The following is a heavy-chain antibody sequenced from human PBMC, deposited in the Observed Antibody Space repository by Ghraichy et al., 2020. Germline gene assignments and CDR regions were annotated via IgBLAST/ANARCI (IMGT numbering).Heavy chain of an antibody. CDR3: ARDGGEGIVVVD. CDR1: GFTFSSYW. D-gene: IGHD3-22*01. CDR2: IKQDGSVK. V-gene: IGHV3-7*01. J-gene: IGHJ4*02. Sequence: LSLTCAASGFTFSSYWMSWVRQAPGKGLEWVANIKQDGSVKYYVDSVKGRFTISRDNAKNSLYLQMNSLRAEDTAVYYCARDGGEGIVVVDWGQGTLVTVS.